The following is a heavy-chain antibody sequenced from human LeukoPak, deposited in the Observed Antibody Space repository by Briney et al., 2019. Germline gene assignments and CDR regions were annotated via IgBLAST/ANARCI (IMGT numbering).Heavy chain of an antibody. D-gene: IGHD5-12*01. Sequence: SETLSLTCAVYGGSFSGYYWSWIRQPPGKGLEWIGEINHSGSTNYNPSLKSRVTISVGTSKNQFSLKLSSVTAADTAVYYCARGAQWLRSWAYWGQGTLVTVSS. J-gene: IGHJ4*02. CDR1: GGSFSGYY. CDR2: INHSGST. CDR3: ARGAQWLRSWAY. V-gene: IGHV4-34*01.